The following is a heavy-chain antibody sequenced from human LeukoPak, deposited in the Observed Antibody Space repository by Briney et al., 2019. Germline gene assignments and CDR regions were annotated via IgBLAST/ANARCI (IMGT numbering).Heavy chain of an antibody. CDR1: GFTFSSYA. Sequence: GGSLRLSCAASGFTFSSYAMSWVPQAPGKGLEWVSAISGSGGSTYYADSVKGRFTISRDNSKNTLYLQMTSQRAEDTAVYYCAVYSSSSTLDYWGQGTLVTVSS. CDR2: ISGSGGST. CDR3: AVYSSSSTLDY. V-gene: IGHV3-23*01. D-gene: IGHD6-6*01. J-gene: IGHJ4*02.